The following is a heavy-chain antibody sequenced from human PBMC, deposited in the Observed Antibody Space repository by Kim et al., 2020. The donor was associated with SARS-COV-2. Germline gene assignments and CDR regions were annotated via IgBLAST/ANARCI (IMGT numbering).Heavy chain of an antibody. Sequence: SVKVSCKASGGTFSSYAISWVRQAPGQGLEWMGGIIPIFGTANYAQKFQGRVTITADESTSTAYMELSSLRSEDTAVYYCARGTSRGSYSSLFDYWGQGTLVTVSS. CDR3: ARGTSRGSYSSLFDY. D-gene: IGHD1-26*01. CDR2: IIPIFGTA. V-gene: IGHV1-69*13. J-gene: IGHJ4*02. CDR1: GGTFSSYA.